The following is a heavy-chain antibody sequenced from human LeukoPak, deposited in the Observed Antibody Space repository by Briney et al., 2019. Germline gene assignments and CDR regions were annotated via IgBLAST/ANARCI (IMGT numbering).Heavy chain of an antibody. CDR2: IWYDGSNK. J-gene: IGHJ6*02. Sequence: PGGSLRLSCAASGFTFSSYGMHWVRQAPGKGLEWVAVIWYDGSNKYYADSAKGRFTISRDNSKNTLYLQMNSLRAEDTAVYYCARDSPHYYGMDVWGQGTTVTVSS. CDR3: ARDSPHYYGMDV. V-gene: IGHV3-33*01. CDR1: GFTFSSYG.